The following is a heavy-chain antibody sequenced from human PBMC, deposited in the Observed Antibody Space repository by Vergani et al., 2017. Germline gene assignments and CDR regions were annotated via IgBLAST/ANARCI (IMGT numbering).Heavy chain of an antibody. CDR1: GYTFTGYY. J-gene: IGHJ5*02. V-gene: IGHV1-2*02. CDR2: INPTSGGT. D-gene: IGHD5-18*01. Sequence: QVQLVQSGAEVKKPGASVKVSCKASGYTFTGYYMHWVRQAPGQGLEWMGWINPTSGGTNYAQKFQGRVTMTRDTSISTAYMELSRLRSDDTAVYYCARDVGYSYGPFWFDPWGQGTLVTVSS. CDR3: ARDVGYSYGPFWFDP.